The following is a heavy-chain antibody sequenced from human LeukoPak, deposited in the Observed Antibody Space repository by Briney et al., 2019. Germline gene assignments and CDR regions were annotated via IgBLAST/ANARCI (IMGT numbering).Heavy chain of an antibody. CDR1: GYSISSGYY. CDR2: IYHSGST. J-gene: IGHJ4*02. CDR3: ASTLYNWNAGGVY. V-gene: IGHV4-38-2*02. Sequence: SETLSLTCTVSGYSISSGYYWGWIRQPPGKGLEWIGSIYHSGSTYYNPSLKSRVTISVDTSKNQFSLKLSSVTAADTAVYYCASTLYNWNAGGVYWGQGTLVTVSS. D-gene: IGHD1-20*01.